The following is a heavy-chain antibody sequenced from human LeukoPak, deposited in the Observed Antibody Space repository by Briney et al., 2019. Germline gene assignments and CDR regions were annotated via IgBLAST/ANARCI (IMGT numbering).Heavy chain of an antibody. D-gene: IGHD4-17*01. CDR3: AREGVQTTVDAFDI. CDR1: EFTLKIYP. Sequence: GGSLRLSCAASEFTLKIYPMHWVRQAPGKGLEWLSVISHDGSDKNNADSVKGRFIIYRDNSKNTIYLQLNRLRPEDTAMYYCAREGVQTTVDAFDIWGLGTMVIVSS. J-gene: IGHJ3*02. V-gene: IGHV3-30*04. CDR2: ISHDGSDK.